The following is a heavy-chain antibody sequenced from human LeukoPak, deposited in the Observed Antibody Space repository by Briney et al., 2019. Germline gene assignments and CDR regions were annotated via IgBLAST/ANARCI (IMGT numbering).Heavy chain of an antibody. CDR3: AKDRRDYGDYGLDY. V-gene: IGHV3-30*02. CDR2: IRHHGMNE. CDR1: GFTFSSFG. J-gene: IGHJ4*02. D-gene: IGHD4-17*01. Sequence: GGSLRLSCAAAGFTFSSFGMHWDRQTPTKGLEWVAFIRHHGMNESYVDSVKGRFTISRDNSKHTLYLQMNSLRVEDTAVYYCAKDRRDYGDYGLDYWGQGTLVTVSP.